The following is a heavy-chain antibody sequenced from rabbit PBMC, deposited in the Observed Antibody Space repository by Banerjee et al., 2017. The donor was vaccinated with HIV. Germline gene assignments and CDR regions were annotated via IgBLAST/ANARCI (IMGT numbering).Heavy chain of an antibody. CDR3: VRDLGYDDYGDFGFNL. J-gene: IGHJ4*01. V-gene: IGHV1S47*01. Sequence: QEQLVESGGGLVQPGGSLKLSCKASGFDFSSYGVSWVRQAPGKGLEWIGYIDPVFGSTYYASWVNGRFTISSHNAQNTLYLQLNSLTAADTATYFCVRDLGYDDYGDFGFNLWGPGTLVTVS. CDR2: IDPVFGST. D-gene: IGHD2-1*01. CDR1: GFDFSSYG.